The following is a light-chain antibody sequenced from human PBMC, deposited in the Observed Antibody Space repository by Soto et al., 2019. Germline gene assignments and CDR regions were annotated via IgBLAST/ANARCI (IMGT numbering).Light chain of an antibody. J-gene: IGKJ1*01. V-gene: IGKV2-28*01. CDR1: QSLLHSNGYNY. Sequence: DIVMTQSPLSLPVTPGEPASISCRSSQSLLHSNGYNYLDWYLQKPGQSAQLLIYLGSSRASGVPDRFSGSGAGTDFTLKISRVEAEDVGIYYSKQPLQSWTFAQGTTVDIK. CDR3: KQPLQSWT. CDR2: LGS.